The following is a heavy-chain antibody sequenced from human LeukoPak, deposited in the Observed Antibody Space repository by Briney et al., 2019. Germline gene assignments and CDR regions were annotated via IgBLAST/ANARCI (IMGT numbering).Heavy chain of an antibody. CDR2: ISGSGGST. Sequence: PGGSLRLSCAASGFTFSSYAMSWVRQAPGKGLEWVSAISGSGGSTYYADSVKGRFTISRGNARNSLYLQMNSLRAEDTAIYYCARVGAALDYWGQGTLVTVSS. CDR1: GFTFSSYA. D-gene: IGHD6-6*01. CDR3: ARVGAALDY. V-gene: IGHV3-23*01. J-gene: IGHJ4*02.